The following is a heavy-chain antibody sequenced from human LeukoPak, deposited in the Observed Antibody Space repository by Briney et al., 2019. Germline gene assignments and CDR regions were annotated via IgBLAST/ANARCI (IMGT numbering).Heavy chain of an antibody. D-gene: IGHD2-2*02. Sequence: GGSLRLSCAASGFRFSDHHMEWVRQAPGKGLEWVSAISGSGGSTYYADSVKGRFTTSRDNSKNTLYLQMNSLRAEDTAVYYCVRDRLRVVPAAIPPYYYYGMDVWGQGTTVTVSS. CDR3: VRDRLRVVPAAIPPYYYYGMDV. CDR1: GFRFSDHH. J-gene: IGHJ6*02. CDR2: ISGSGGST. V-gene: IGHV3-23*01.